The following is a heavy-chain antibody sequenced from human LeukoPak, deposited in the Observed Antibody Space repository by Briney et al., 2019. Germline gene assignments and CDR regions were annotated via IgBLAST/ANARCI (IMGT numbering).Heavy chain of an antibody. J-gene: IGHJ4*02. CDR3: TASMGHRGGIDY. D-gene: IGHD2/OR15-2a*01. V-gene: IGHV1-18*01. CDR2: ISAYNGNT. Sequence: ASVKVSCKASGYTFSSYGISWVRQAPGQGLEWMGWISAYNGNTNFAQEFQGRVTMTTDTSTSTASMELRSLRSEDTAVYYCTASMGHRGGIDYWGQGTLVTVSS. CDR1: GYTFSSYG.